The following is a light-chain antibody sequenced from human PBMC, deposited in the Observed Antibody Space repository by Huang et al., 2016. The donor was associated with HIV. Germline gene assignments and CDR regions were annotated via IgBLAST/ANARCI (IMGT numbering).Light chain of an antibody. Sequence: EIVMTQSPATLSVSPGERATLSCRARQSVGSNLAGYQQKPGQAPRLLNYGASTRDTGIPARFSGSGSGTKFTLTISSLQSEDSAVYYCQQYNNWPPLTFGGGTKVEIK. J-gene: IGKJ4*01. CDR2: GAS. CDR3: QQYNNWPPLT. V-gene: IGKV3-15*01. CDR1: QSVGSN.